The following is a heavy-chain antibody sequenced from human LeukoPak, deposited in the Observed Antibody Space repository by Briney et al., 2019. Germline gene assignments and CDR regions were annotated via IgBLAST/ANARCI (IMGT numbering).Heavy chain of an antibody. J-gene: IGHJ4*02. V-gene: IGHV4-4*07. CDR1: GGSISSYY. D-gene: IGHD3-10*01. CDR2: IYTSGST. CDR3: ARGFGELYQDPFDY. Sequence: PSETLSLTCTVSGGSISSYYWSWIRQPAGKGLEWIGRIYTSGSTNYNPSLKSRVTLSVDTSKNQFSLKLSSVTAADTAVYYCARGFGELYQDPFDYWGQGTLVTVSS.